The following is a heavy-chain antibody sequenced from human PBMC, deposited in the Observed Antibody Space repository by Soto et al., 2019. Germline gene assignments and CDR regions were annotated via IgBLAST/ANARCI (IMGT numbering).Heavy chain of an antibody. CDR3: ARMASFGSLNWFDP. J-gene: IGHJ5*02. V-gene: IGHV1-8*01. CDR1: GYTFTNND. CDR2: MNPGSGDT. D-gene: IGHD5-18*01. Sequence: ASVKVSCKASGYTFTNNDVTWVRQATGQGLEWMGWMNPGSGDTGYAQKFQGRVTMTRNISTATAYMELSSLRSEDTAIYYCARMASFGSLNWFDPWGQGTLVTVSS.